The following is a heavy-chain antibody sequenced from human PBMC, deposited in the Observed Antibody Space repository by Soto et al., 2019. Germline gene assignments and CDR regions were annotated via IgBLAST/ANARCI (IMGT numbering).Heavy chain of an antibody. V-gene: IGHV1-69*13. CDR3: ARDPGPSTVTMVY. D-gene: IGHD4-17*01. Sequence: PVKVSCKASGGTFSSYAISWVRQAPGQGLEWMGGIIPIFGTANYAQKFQGRVTITADESTSTAYMELSSLRSEDTAVYYCARDPGPSTVTMVYWGQGTLVTVSS. CDR1: GGTFSSYA. J-gene: IGHJ4*02. CDR2: IIPIFGTA.